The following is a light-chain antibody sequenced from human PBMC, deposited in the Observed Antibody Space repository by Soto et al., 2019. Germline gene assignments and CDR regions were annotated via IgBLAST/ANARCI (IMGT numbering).Light chain of an antibody. V-gene: IGKV1-12*01. CDR2: TGS. Sequence: DIQMTQSPSSVSASVGDRVSITWRASQGISNWLAWYQQKPGRAPKLLIYTGSSLQSGVPSRFSDTGPGTEFTLTISSLQPEDDATYYRQQANSFPLSFGGGTKVEIK. CDR1: QGISNW. CDR3: QQANSFPLS. J-gene: IGKJ4*01.